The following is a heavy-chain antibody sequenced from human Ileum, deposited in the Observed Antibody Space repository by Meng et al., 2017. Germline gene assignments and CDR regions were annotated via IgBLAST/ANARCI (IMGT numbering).Heavy chain of an antibody. V-gene: IGHV4-4*02. Sequence: VQLQESGPGLGEPSGTLSLTCTVSGGSISSSFYWSWVRQSPGKGLEWIGQIYLAGSPNYNPSLESRVTISVDKSKNQFSLRLTSVTAADTAIFYCVRHGGKYFDSWGQGTLVTVSS. D-gene: IGHD2-15*01. CDR3: VRHGGKYFDS. CDR2: IYLAGSP. CDR1: GGSISSSFY. J-gene: IGHJ4*02.